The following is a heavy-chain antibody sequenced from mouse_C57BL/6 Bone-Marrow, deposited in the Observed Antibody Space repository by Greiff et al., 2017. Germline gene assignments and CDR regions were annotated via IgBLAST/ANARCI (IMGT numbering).Heavy chain of an antibody. CDR1: GYTFTSYG. D-gene: IGHD1-1*01. V-gene: IGHV1-81*01. CDR2: IYPRSGNT. Sequence: QQSCKASGYTFTSYGISWVKQRTGQGLEWIGEIYPRSGNTYYNEKFKGKATLTADKSSSTAYMELRSLTSEDSAVYFCARREVVATGDYWGQGTTLTVSS. J-gene: IGHJ2*01. CDR3: ARREVVATGDY.